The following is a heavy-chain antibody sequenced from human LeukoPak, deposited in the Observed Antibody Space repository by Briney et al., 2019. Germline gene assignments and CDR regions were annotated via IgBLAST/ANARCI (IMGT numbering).Heavy chain of an antibody. J-gene: IGHJ5*02. CDR1: GGSIRSNLYY. Sequence: SETLSLTCSVSGGSIRSNLYYWAWIRQSPVKGLEWIGSIFYSGNTYYNSSLKSRVTISVDTSKNQFSLNLTSVTAADTAVYYCAKEVAGPWGQGTRVTVSS. CDR3: AKEVAGP. V-gene: IGHV4-39*07. CDR2: IFYSGNT.